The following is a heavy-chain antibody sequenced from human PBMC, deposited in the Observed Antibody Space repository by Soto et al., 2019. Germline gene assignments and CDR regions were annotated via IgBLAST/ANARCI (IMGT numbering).Heavy chain of an antibody. CDR3: ARADYYDSSGFYYDC. CDR2: INPSGGST. V-gene: IGHV1-46*01. Sequence: QVQLVQSGAEVNKPGASVKVSCKASGYIFTNHYIHWVRQAPGQGLEWMGIINPSGGSTNYLQKFQGRITMTRDTSTSTVYMALSSLRSEDTAVYFCARADYYDSSGFYYDCWGQGTLGTVSA. D-gene: IGHD3-22*01. J-gene: IGHJ4*02. CDR1: GYIFTNHY.